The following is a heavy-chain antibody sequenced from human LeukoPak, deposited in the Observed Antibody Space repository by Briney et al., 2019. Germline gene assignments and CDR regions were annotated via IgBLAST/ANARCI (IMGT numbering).Heavy chain of an antibody. V-gene: IGHV4-61*02. J-gene: IGHJ6*03. CDR1: GGSISSGSYY. D-gene: IGHD6-19*01. CDR3: ARVPLAGTFGDRGSIYYYYYYMDV. CDR2: IYTSGST. Sequence: PSETLSLTCTVSGGSISSGSYYWSWIRQPPGKGLEWIGRIYTSGSTNYNPSLKSRVTISIDTSKNQFSLQLNSVSPEDTAVYYCARVPLAGTFGDRGSIYYYYYYMDVWGKGTTVTVSS.